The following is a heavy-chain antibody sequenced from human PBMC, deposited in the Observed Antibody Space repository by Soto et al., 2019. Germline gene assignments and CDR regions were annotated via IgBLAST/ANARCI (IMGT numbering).Heavy chain of an antibody. CDR1: GYSFTSYW. CDR3: ASVLVGATIADLGY. CDR2: IDPSDSYT. D-gene: IGHD1-26*01. V-gene: IGHV5-10-1*01. J-gene: IGHJ4*02. Sequence: GESLKISCKGSGYSFTSYWISWVRQMPGKGLEWMGRIDPSDSYTNYSPSFQGHVTISADKSISTAYLQWSSMKASDTAMNYWASVLVGATIADLGYWGQGTLVTVSS.